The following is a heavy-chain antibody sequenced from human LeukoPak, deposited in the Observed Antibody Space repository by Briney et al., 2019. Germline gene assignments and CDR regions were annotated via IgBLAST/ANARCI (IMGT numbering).Heavy chain of an antibody. V-gene: IGHV5-51*01. Sequence: GESLKISCKGSGYSFSTYWIAWVRQMPGKGLEWMGIIYPGDSDTTYSPSFQGQVTISADKSINTASLQWSSLKASDTAMYYCARLRVVMIFPDAFEIWGQGTMLTVSS. J-gene: IGHJ3*02. D-gene: IGHD3-3*01. CDR3: ARLRVVMIFPDAFEI. CDR1: GYSFSTYW. CDR2: IYPGDSDT.